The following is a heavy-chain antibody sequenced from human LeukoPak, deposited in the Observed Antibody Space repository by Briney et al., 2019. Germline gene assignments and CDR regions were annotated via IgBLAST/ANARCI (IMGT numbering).Heavy chain of an antibody. J-gene: IGHJ4*02. CDR1: GYSISSGYY. D-gene: IGHD3-10*01. CDR2: IYHSGST. V-gene: IGHV4-38-2*02. CDR3: ARDVPSGSTD. Sequence: SETLSLTCTVSGYSISSGYYWGWIRQPPGKGLKWIGNIYHSGSTYYNPSLKSRVTISVDTSKNQFSLKLSSVTAADTAVYYCARDVPSGSTDWGQGTLVTVSS.